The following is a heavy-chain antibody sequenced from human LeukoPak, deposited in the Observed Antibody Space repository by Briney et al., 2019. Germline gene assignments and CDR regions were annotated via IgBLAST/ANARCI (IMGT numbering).Heavy chain of an antibody. CDR1: GFTQNA. J-gene: IGHJ4*02. Sequence: GGSLRLSCEASGFTQNAMGWVRQAPGKGLEWVARISRSGGNSHYADSVKGRVTISRDNSKNTLFLQMNSLRAEDTAVYYCAKDKSMVRELDYWGQGTLVTVSS. CDR2: ISRSGGNS. V-gene: IGHV3-23*01. D-gene: IGHD3-10*01. CDR3: AKDKSMVRELDY.